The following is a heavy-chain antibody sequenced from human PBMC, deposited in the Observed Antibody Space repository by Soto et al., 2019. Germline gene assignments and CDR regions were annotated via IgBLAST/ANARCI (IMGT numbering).Heavy chain of an antibody. J-gene: IGHJ4*02. CDR2: IKQDGSEK. D-gene: IGHD2-15*01. V-gene: IGHV3-7*05. CDR3: ARDQSRYCTGGTCPTLDY. CDR1: GFTFSSFW. Sequence: GGSLRLSCAASGFTFSSFWMSWVRQAPGKGLEWVANIKQDGSEKYYVDSVKGRFTISRDNTENSLYLQMNSLRAEDTAVYYCARDQSRYCTGGTCPTLDYWGQGTLVTVSS.